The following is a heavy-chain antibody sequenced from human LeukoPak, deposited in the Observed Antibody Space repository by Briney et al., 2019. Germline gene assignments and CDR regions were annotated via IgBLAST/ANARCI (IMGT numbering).Heavy chain of an antibody. J-gene: IGHJ3*01. CDR3: AKDGGYDYSLDAFDF. Sequence: GGSLRLSCVVSVFTFSSYSMRWVRQAPWKGREWVSAITGSGGRTYYADSVKGRFTISRDISKNTLSLQLSSLRAEDTALYYCAKDGGYDYSLDAFDFWGQGTMVTVS. D-gene: IGHD5-12*01. CDR1: VFTFSSYS. V-gene: IGHV3-23*01. CDR2: ITGSGGRT.